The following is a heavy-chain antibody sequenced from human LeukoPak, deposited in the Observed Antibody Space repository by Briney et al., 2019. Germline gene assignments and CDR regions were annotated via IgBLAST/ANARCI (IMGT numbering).Heavy chain of an antibody. CDR2: VSAGHHA. D-gene: IGHD4-11*01. Sequence: GGSLRLSCTASGFTLGGHDMHWVRQTTGDGLEWVAAVSAGHHAFYAGSVKGRFTVSREDAKNSLYLQMTSLRAGDTAVYYCVSEARGSHYTYFDYWGQGSLVTVSS. CDR1: GFTLGGHD. CDR3: VSEARGSHYTYFDY. V-gene: IGHV3-13*01. J-gene: IGHJ4*02.